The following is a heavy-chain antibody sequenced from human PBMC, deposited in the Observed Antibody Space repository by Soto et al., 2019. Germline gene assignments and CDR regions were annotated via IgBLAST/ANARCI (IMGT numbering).Heavy chain of an antibody. CDR1: GFDFSSYS. CDR2: INEDSSYI. D-gene: IGHD3-3*01. J-gene: IGHJ6*03. V-gene: IGHV3-21*02. Sequence: EVQLVKSGGGLVKPGGSLSLPCAASGFDFSSYSMNWVRQAPGKGLEWVSSINEDSSYIYYAHSLRGRFTISRENAKESLYLQMNSLRAEDTAVYYCVRDFGWYFRSGYMDVWGDGATVTVSS. CDR3: VRDFGWYFRSGYMDV.